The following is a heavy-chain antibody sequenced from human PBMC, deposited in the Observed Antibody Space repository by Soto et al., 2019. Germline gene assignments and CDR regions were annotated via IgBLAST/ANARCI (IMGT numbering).Heavy chain of an antibody. V-gene: IGHV4-4*07. J-gene: IGHJ4*02. CDR1: GGSISNYY. D-gene: IGHD3-3*01. CDR3: AGGGQDFWRGTFDY. Sequence: SETLSLTCTVSGGSISNYYCNWIRRPAGKGLEWIGRIDTSGSTNYNPSLKSRVTMSVDTSKQEFSLKLSSVTAADTALSYCAGGGQDFWRGTFDYWGRGALVTV. CDR2: IDTSGST.